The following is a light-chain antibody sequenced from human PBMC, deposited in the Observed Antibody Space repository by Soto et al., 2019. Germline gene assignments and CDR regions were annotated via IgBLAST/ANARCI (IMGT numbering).Light chain of an antibody. CDR2: KAS. Sequence: DIQMTQSPSTLSASVGDRVTITCRASQSISSWLAWYQQKPGKAPKLLIYKASSLESGVPSRFSGSGSGTAFTLTISSLQPDDFATYYCQQYNACRTFGQGTKVEIK. J-gene: IGKJ1*01. CDR3: QQYNACRT. V-gene: IGKV1-5*03. CDR1: QSISSW.